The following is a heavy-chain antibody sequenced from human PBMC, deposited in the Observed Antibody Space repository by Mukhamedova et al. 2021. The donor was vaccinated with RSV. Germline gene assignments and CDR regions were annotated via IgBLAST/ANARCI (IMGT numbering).Heavy chain of an antibody. Sequence: VSYISCSSSTIYYADSVKGRFTISRDNAKNSLYLQMNSLRAEDTAVYYCARVPYSGSYSDAFDIWGQGTMVTVSS. J-gene: IGHJ3*02. D-gene: IGHD1-26*01. CDR2: ISCSSSTI. CDR3: ARVPYSGSYSDAFDI. V-gene: IGHV3-48*04.